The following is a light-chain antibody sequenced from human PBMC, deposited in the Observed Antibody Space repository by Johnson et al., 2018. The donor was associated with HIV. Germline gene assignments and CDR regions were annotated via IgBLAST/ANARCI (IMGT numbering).Light chain of an antibody. CDR2: ENN. J-gene: IGLJ1*01. V-gene: IGLV1-51*02. CDR3: GTWDSRLSAYV. CDR1: SSNIGNNY. Sequence: QSVLTQPPSVSAAPVQKVTISCSGSSSNIGNNYVSWYQHLPGTAPKLLIYENNKRPSGIPDRFSGSSSVTSATLGITGLQTGDEADYYCGTWDSRLSAYVFGDGTKVTVL.